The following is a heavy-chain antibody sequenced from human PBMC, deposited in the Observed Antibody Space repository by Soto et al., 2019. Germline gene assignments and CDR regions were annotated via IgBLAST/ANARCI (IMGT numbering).Heavy chain of an antibody. Sequence: GGSLRLSCAASGFAFSAHYMDWVRQAPGKGLEWVARTRNKANSYTTEYAASVKGRFTISRDDSKNSLYLQMNSLKTEDTAVYYCVRASITATPYYFDYWGQGTLVTVSS. CDR3: VRASITATPYYFDY. J-gene: IGHJ4*02. V-gene: IGHV3-72*01. CDR2: TRNKANSYTT. CDR1: GFAFSAHY. D-gene: IGHD1-20*01.